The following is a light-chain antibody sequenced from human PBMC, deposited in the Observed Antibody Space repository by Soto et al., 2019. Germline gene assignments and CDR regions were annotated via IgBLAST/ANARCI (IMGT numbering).Light chain of an antibody. CDR1: QSISIY. CDR2: AAS. Sequence: DIQMTQSPSSLSASVGDRVTITCRASQSISIYLNWYQQKPGKAPKLLIYAASSLRSGVPSRFSGSGSGTEFTLTISSLQPEDFATYFCQQSYSTPFTFGPGTKVDIK. J-gene: IGKJ3*01. CDR3: QQSYSTPFT. V-gene: IGKV1-39*01.